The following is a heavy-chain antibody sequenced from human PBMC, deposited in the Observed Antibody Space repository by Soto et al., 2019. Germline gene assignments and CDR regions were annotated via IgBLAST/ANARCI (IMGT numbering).Heavy chain of an antibody. Sequence: EVRLVEIGGGVVHPGASLTVSCEASGFAFSSLWMHWVRQAPGKGLEWVSRIDNEGIGTNYADAVRGRFLKSRDNAKNMLYLHMNSLRADDTALYFCVRLGGSSWAAFWGQGTLVTVSS. D-gene: IGHD6-13*01. CDR1: GFAFSSLW. J-gene: IGHJ4*02. V-gene: IGHV3-74*01. CDR2: IDNEGIGT. CDR3: VRLGGSSWAAF.